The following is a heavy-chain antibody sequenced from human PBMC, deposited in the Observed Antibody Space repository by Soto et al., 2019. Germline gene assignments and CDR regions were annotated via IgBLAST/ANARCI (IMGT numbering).Heavy chain of an antibody. V-gene: IGHV4-31*03. CDR2: IYYSGST. CDR3: AREYYYGSGSHYDNWFDP. Sequence: SETLSLTCTVSGGSISSGGYYWSWIRQHPGKGLEWIGYIYYSGSTYYNPSLKSRVTISVDTSKNQFSLKLSSVTAADTAVYYCAREYYYGSGSHYDNWFDPWGQGTLVTVTS. D-gene: IGHD3-10*01. CDR1: GGSISSGGYY. J-gene: IGHJ5*02.